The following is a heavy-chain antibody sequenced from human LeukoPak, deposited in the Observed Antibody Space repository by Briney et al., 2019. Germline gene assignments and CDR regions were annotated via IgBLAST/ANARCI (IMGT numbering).Heavy chain of an antibody. CDR3: ARSADYDFWSGRYYFDY. CDR1: GFTFSSYS. Sequence: GGSLRLSCAASGFTFSSYSMNWVRQAPGKGLEWVSSISSSSSYIYYADSVKGRFTISRDNAKNSLYLQMNSLRAEDTAVYYCARSADYDFWSGRYYFDYWGQGTLVTVSS. CDR2: ISSSSSYI. D-gene: IGHD3-3*01. J-gene: IGHJ4*02. V-gene: IGHV3-21*01.